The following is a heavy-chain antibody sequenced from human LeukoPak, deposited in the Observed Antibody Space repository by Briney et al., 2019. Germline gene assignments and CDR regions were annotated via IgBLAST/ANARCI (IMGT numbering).Heavy chain of an antibody. J-gene: IGHJ4*02. D-gene: IGHD3-10*01. Sequence: SVKVSCKASGGTFSSYAISWVRQAPGQGLEWMGGIIPIFGTANYAQKFQGRVTITADESTSTAYMELSSLRSEDTAVYYCAKVGVQLSFTYNDYWGQGTLVTVSS. CDR1: GGTFSSYA. CDR2: IIPIFGTA. CDR3: AKVGVQLSFTYNDY. V-gene: IGHV1-69*01.